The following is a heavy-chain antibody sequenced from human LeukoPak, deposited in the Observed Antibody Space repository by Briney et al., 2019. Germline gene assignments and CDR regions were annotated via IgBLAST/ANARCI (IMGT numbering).Heavy chain of an antibody. D-gene: IGHD5/OR15-5a*01. Sequence: WETLSLTCTVSGGSISDSRYYWGWIRQPPGMGLEWIGNIHSSGSTNYNPSVKSRVTISIDTSKNQFSLELSSLTAADTAVYYCARRVYIITYFFGNWGQGTLVTVSS. J-gene: IGHJ4*02. CDR2: IHSSGST. CDR3: ARRVYIITYFFGN. V-gene: IGHV4-39*01. CDR1: GGSISDSRYY.